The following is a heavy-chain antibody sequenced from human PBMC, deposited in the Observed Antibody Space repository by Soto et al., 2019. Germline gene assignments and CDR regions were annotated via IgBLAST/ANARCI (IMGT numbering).Heavy chain of an antibody. CDR2: IYYSGSN. CDR1: GGSISSSSYY. Sequence: SETLSLTCTVSGGSISSSSYYWGWIRQPPGKGLEWIGSIYYSGSNYYNPSHKIRFTISVDTSKNQFSLKSSSVTAAETTVYYCARQSYYTYYYGSGSFPKVDYWGQGTLVTVSS. J-gene: IGHJ4*02. CDR3: ARQSYYTYYYGSGSFPKVDY. V-gene: IGHV4-39*01. D-gene: IGHD3-10*01.